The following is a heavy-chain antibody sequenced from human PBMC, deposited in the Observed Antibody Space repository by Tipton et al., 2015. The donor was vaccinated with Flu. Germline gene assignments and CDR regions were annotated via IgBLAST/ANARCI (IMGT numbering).Heavy chain of an antibody. CDR1: GGSISSYY. Sequence: LRLSCSVSGGSISSYYWSWIRQPPGKGLEWIGYIYYSGITNYNPSLKSRVTISVDTSKNQFSLMLSSVTAADTAVYYCARVGGDYRDTSGFIPWFDLWGQGTLVTVSS. V-gene: IGHV4-59*01. J-gene: IGHJ5*02. CDR2: IYYSGIT. CDR3: ARVGGDYRDTSGFIPWFDL. D-gene: IGHD3-22*01.